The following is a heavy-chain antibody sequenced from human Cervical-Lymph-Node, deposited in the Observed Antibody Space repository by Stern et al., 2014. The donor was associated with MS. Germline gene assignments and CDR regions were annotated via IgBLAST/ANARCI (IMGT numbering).Heavy chain of an antibody. V-gene: IGHV1-69*01. CDR2: IIPVFGTP. Sequence: VQLVESGSEVRKPGSSVNVTCKASGGTFRSFAVNWVRQAPGQGLEWGGGIIPVFGTPTSAKTFKGRVTVLSDESTNTVYLELSRLTSDDTATYFCASAHPATRRGYKGMNVWGQGTTIAVSS. CDR3: ASAHPATRRGYKGMNV. CDR1: GGTFRSFA. D-gene: IGHD2-2*01. J-gene: IGHJ6*02.